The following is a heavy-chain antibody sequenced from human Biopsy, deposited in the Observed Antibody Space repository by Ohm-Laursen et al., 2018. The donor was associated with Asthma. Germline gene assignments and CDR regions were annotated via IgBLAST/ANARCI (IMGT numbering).Heavy chain of an antibody. Sequence: AASVKVSCKAPGGTFSTFGISWVRQAPGQGLEWMGRIIPFYGTATYAQNFQGRLTLTADESTSTAYMEVTSLRSEDTAIYYCARCQVGYSSGWSLLLKKIYYSGMDVWGQGTAVTVSS. D-gene: IGHD6-19*01. CDR3: ARCQVGYSSGWSLLLKKIYYSGMDV. J-gene: IGHJ6*02. V-gene: IGHV1-69*13. CDR1: GGTFSTFG. CDR2: IIPFYGTA.